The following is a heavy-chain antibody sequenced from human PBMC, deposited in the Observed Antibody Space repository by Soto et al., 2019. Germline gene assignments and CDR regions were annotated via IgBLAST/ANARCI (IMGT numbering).Heavy chain of an antibody. CDR3: EKTGKDSSGLDP. CDR1: GFSIKKKRVR. D-gene: IGHD2-15*01. CDR2: IDWDDDK. J-gene: IGHJ5*02. Sequence: GFSIKKKRVRVSCIRQPPGKALEWLARIDWDDDKFYNTSLKTRLTISKDTSKNQVVLRMTNMDPVDTVTYYSEKTGKDSSGLDPRCHGTPVPVSA. V-gene: IGHV2-70*04.